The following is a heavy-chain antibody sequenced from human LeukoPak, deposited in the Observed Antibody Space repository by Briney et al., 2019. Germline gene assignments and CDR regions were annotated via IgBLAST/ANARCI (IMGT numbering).Heavy chain of an antibody. D-gene: IGHD3-9*01. CDR1: GGSISSYY. CDR3: ARHSGYFDWLTAFVY. V-gene: IGHV4-59*01. CDR2: IYYSGST. J-gene: IGHJ4*02. Sequence: SETLSLTCTVSGGSISSYYWSWIRQPPGKGLEWIGYIYYSGSTNYNPSLKSRVTISVDTPKNQFCLKLSSVTAADTAVYYCARHSGYFDWLTAFVYWGQGTLVTVSS.